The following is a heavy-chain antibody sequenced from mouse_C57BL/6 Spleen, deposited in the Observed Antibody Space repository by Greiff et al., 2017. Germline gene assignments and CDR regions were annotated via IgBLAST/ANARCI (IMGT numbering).Heavy chain of an antibody. D-gene: IGHD2-5*01. Sequence: VQLQQSGPELVKPGASVKISCKASGYSFTGYYMNWVKQSPEKSLEWIGEINPSTGGTTYNQKFKAKATLTVDKSSSTAYMQLKSLTSEDSAVYYCARGSNYGEDWYFDVWGTGTTVTVSS. CDR2: INPSTGGT. V-gene: IGHV1-42*01. J-gene: IGHJ1*03. CDR3: ARGSNYGEDWYFDV. CDR1: GYSFTGYY.